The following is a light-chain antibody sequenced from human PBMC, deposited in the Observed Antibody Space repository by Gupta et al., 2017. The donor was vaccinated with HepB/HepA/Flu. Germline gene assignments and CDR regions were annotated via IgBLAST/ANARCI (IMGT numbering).Light chain of an antibody. CDR1: QDIRHY. CDR3: QQEKSYPRT. J-gene: IGKJ1*01. V-gene: IGKV1-16*02. Sequence: DIQMTQSPSSLSAPVGGGVTITCRASQDIRHYVAWFQQKPGKAPKPLIYDVSSLQSGVPSKFSGSGSGTDFSLTISNLQPEDFAIYYCQQEKSYPRTFGQGTKVEFK. CDR2: DVS.